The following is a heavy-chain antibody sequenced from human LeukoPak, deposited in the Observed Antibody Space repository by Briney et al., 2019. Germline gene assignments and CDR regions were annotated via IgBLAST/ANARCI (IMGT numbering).Heavy chain of an antibody. CDR1: GFTFSSYS. D-gene: IGHD6-19*01. Sequence: GGSLRLSCAASGFTFSSYSMNWVRQAPGKGLEWVSSISSSSSYIYYADSVKGRFTISRDNAKNSLYLQMNSLRAEDTAVYYCARDRGSSGFDYWGQGTLVTVSS. CDR3: ARDRGSSGFDY. J-gene: IGHJ4*02. CDR2: ISSSSSYI. V-gene: IGHV3-21*01.